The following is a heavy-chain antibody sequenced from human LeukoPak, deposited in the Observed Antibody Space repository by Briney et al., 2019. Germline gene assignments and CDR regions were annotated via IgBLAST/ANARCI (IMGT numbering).Heavy chain of an antibody. Sequence: SETLSLTCTVSGGSLSEYYWTWIRQPPGKGLEWVGYIYYSGSTNYNPSLKSRLTISVDTSKSQFSLKLSSVTAADTAVYYCARGLLGYSSSWLGVAFDIWGQGTMVSVSS. CDR1: GGSLSEYY. CDR3: ARGLLGYSSSWLGVAFDI. V-gene: IGHV4-59*01. CDR2: IYYSGST. D-gene: IGHD6-13*01. J-gene: IGHJ3*02.